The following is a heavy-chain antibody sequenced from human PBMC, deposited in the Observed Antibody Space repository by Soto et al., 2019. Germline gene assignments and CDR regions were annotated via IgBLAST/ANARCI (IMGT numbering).Heavy chain of an antibody. D-gene: IGHD3-3*01. V-gene: IGHV4-31*03. Sequence: TLSLTCTVSGGSISSGGYYWSWIRQHPGKGLEWIGYIAYSGSTYYNPSLKSRVTISVDTSKTPFSLKLSSVTAADTAVYYCALDHYDSRRGFDPWSQGTLVTVSS. CDR1: GGSISSGGYY. J-gene: IGHJ5*02. CDR3: ALDHYDSRRGFDP. CDR2: IAYSGST.